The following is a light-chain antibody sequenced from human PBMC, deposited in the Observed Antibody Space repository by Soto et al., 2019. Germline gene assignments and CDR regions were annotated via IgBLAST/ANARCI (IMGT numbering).Light chain of an antibody. J-gene: IGKJ5*01. CDR2: GAS. Sequence: PGERATLSCRASQSVSSSYLAWYQQKPGQAPRLLIYGASSRATGIPDRLSGSGSGTDFTLIINRLEPEDVAIYYCQQYGGSPRITFGQGTRLEIK. CDR3: QQYGGSPRIT. CDR1: QSVSSSY. V-gene: IGKV3-20*01.